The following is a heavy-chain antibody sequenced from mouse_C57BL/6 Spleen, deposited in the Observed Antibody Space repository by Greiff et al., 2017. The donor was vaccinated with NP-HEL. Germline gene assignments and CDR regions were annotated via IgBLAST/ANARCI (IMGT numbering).Heavy chain of an antibody. D-gene: IGHD2-3*01. Sequence: VQLQQPGAELVKPGASVKMSCKASGYTFTSYWITWVKQRPGQGLEWIGDIYPGSGSTNYNEKFKSKATLTVDTSSSTAYMQLSSLTSEDSAVYYCARDGYHLYYAMDYWGQGTSVTVSS. CDR3: ARDGYHLYYAMDY. J-gene: IGHJ4*01. V-gene: IGHV1-55*01. CDR2: IYPGSGST. CDR1: GYTFTSYW.